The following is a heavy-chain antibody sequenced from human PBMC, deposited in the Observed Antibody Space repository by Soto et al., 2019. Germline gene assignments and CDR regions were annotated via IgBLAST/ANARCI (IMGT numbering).Heavy chain of an antibody. V-gene: IGHV1-18*01. J-gene: IGHJ3*02. CDR1: GYTFTSYG. CDR2: ISAYNGNT. Sequence: QVQLVQFGAEVKKPGASVKVSCKASGYTFTSYGISWIRQAPGQGLEWMGWISAYNGNTNYAQKLQGRVTMTTDTSTKPAYMELRSLTSDDTAVYYCARDYEMGFGELLPNAFDIWGQGTVVTVSS. D-gene: IGHD3-10*01. CDR3: ARDYEMGFGELLPNAFDI.